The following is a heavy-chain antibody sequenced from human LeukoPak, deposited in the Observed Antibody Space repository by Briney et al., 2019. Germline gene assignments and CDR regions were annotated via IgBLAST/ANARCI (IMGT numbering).Heavy chain of an antibody. Sequence: ASVKVSCKASGYTFTSYGISWVRQAPGQGLEWMGWISAYNGNTNYAQKLQGRVTMTTDTSTSTAYMELRSLRSDDTAVYYCARDNPWGFYGDYGRCYYYYGMDVWGQGTTVTVSS. CDR3: ARDNPWGFYGDYGRCYYYYGMDV. D-gene: IGHD4-17*01. J-gene: IGHJ6*02. CDR1: GYTFTSYG. CDR2: ISAYNGNT. V-gene: IGHV1-18*01.